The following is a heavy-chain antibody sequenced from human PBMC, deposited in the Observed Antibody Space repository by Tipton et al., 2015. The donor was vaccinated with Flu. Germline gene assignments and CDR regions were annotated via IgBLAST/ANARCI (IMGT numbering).Heavy chain of an antibody. Sequence: LRLSCAVSGYSISSGYFWGWIRQSPGKGLEWIGTIYHSGSTIYNPSLKSRVTISIDTSKNQFSLNMRSVTAADMAVYYCARRDYSNYVSDPKSWFDPWGQGTLVAVSS. V-gene: IGHV4-38-2*01. D-gene: IGHD4-11*01. J-gene: IGHJ5*02. CDR3: ARRDYSNYVSDPKSWFDP. CDR2: IYHSGST. CDR1: GYSISSGYF.